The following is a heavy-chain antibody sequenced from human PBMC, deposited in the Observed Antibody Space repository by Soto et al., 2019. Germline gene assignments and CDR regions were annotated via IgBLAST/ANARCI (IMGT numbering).Heavy chain of an antibody. V-gene: IGHV4-59*01. CDR2: IYYSGST. Sequence: SETLSLTCTVSGGPISSYYCSWIRQPPGKGLEWVGYIYYSGSTNYNPSLKSRVTISVDTSKNQFSLKLSSVTAADTAVYYCARDQQTITVAGTSDYYYGMDVWGQGTTVTVSS. J-gene: IGHJ6*02. CDR1: GGPISSYY. D-gene: IGHD6-19*01. CDR3: ARDQQTITVAGTSDYYYGMDV.